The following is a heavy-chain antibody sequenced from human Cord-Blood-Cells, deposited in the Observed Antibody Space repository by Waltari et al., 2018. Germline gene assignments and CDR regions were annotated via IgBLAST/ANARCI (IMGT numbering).Heavy chain of an antibody. V-gene: IGHV3-66*01. CDR1: GFTVSSNY. CDR2: IYSGGST. D-gene: IGHD2-2*01. Sequence: EVQLVESGGGLVQPGGSLRLSCAASGFTVSSNYMSWVRQAPGKGLEWVSVIYSGGSTYYADSVKGRFTISRDNAKNTLYLQMNSLRAEDTAVYYCVTGAGDVFDCSSTSCYGYYYGMDVWGQGTTVTVSS. CDR3: VTGAGDVFDCSSTSCYGYYYGMDV. J-gene: IGHJ6*02.